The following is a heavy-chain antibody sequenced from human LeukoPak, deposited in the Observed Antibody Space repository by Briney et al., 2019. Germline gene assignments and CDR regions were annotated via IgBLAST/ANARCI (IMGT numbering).Heavy chain of an antibody. J-gene: IGHJ6*03. V-gene: IGHV3-43*01. CDR1: GFTFDDYT. CDR2: ISWDGGST. CDR3: AKGSEDYYYMDV. Sequence: GGSLRLSCAASGFTFDDYTMHWVRQAPGKGLEWVSLISWDGGSTYYTDSVKGRFTISIDNSKNSLYLQMNSLRTEDTALYYCAKGSEDYYYMDVWGKGTTVTVSS. D-gene: IGHD6-19*01.